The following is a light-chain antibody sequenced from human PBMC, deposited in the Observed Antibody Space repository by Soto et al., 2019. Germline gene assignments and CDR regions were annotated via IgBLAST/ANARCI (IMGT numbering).Light chain of an antibody. J-gene: IGLJ2*01. Sequence: QSVLIQPPSASGTPGQTVTISCSGSSSNIGSDYVYWYQQLPGTAPKLLIYTDNQRASGVPDRFSCSKSGTSGSLAISGLRSEDEAEYFCAAWDDTLESVVFGGGTKVTVL. CDR1: SSNIGSDY. CDR3: AAWDDTLESVV. CDR2: TDN. V-gene: IGLV1-47*02.